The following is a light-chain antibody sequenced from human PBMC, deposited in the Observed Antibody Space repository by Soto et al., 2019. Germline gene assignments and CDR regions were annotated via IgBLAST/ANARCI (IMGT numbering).Light chain of an antibody. CDR2: GAS. CDR3: QQYGRSSFT. V-gene: IGKV3-20*01. J-gene: IGKJ3*01. Sequence: PGERATLSCRASQSVSSSYLAWYQQKPGQAPRLLIYGASSRATGIPGRFSGSGSGTDFTLTISRLEPEDFAVYYCQQYGRSSFTFGPGTKVDIK. CDR1: QSVSSSY.